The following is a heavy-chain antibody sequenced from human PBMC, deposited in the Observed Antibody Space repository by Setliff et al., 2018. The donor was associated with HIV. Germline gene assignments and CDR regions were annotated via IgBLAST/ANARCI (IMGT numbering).Heavy chain of an antibody. CDR1: GYTFTSYG. CDR2: ISAYNGNT. D-gene: IGHD3-22*01. V-gene: IGHV1-18*01. Sequence: GASVKVSCKASGYTFTSYGISWVRQAPGQGLEWMGWISAYNGNTNYAQKFQGRVTMTRDTSISTAYTELNNLKFEDTAVYYCARARRDSYDRGRRNHYYIDVWGKGTTVTVSS. CDR3: ARARRDSYDRGRRNHYYIDV. J-gene: IGHJ6*03.